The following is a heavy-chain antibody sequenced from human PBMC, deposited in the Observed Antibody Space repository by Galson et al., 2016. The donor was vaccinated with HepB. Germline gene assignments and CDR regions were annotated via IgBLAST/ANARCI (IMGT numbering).Heavy chain of an antibody. V-gene: IGHV3-30*18. Sequence: SLRLSCAASGFTFSSYGFHWVRQAPDKGLEWVAVIWHDGSKKYYADSVKGRFTISRDNSKNTYLQMNSLRAEDTAVYYCAKEPAPVGSYGVYYYYGMDVWGQGTTVTVSS. CDR1: GFTFSSYG. D-gene: IGHD1-26*01. J-gene: IGHJ6*02. CDR2: IWHDGSKK. CDR3: AKEPAPVGSYGVYYYYGMDV.